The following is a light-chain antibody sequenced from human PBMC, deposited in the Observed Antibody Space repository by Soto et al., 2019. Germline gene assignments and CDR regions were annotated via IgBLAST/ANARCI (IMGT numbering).Light chain of an antibody. CDR2: AAS. CDR1: QDIRNY. Sequence: IQMPQSPSSLSATVGDRVTITCRASQDIRNYLNWYQQKPGKAPKLLIYAASTLQSGVPSRFSGGGSGTDFTLTITSLQPEDFATYYCQQVNGYPSTFGGGTKVDIK. V-gene: IGKV1-17*01. J-gene: IGKJ4*01. CDR3: QQVNGYPST.